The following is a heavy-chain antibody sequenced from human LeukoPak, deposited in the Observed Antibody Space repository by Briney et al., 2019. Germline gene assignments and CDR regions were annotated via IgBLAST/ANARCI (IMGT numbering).Heavy chain of an antibody. CDR1: GFTFSSYA. CDR3: AKDFYPTYDSSLYLFDY. CDR2: ISGSGGST. J-gene: IGHJ4*02. D-gene: IGHD3-22*01. Sequence: GGSLRLSCAASGFTFSSYAMSWVRQAPGKGLEWVSAISGSGGSTYYAGSVKGRFTISRDNSKNTLYLQMNSLRAEDTAVYYCAKDFYPTYDSSLYLFDYWGQGTLVTVSS. V-gene: IGHV3-23*01.